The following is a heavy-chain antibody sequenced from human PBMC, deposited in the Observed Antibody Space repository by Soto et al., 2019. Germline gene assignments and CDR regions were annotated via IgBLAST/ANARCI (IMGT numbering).Heavy chain of an antibody. J-gene: IGHJ6*02. D-gene: IGHD2-2*01. CDR1: GYTFTSYA. V-gene: IGHV1-3*01. CDR3: ERRGGNRFWIPAAPIVDCGMDV. Sequence: ASVKVSFKASGYTFTSYAMHWVRQAPGQRLEWMGWINAGNGNTKYSQKFQGRVTITRDTSASTAYMELSSLRSEDTAVYYCERRGGNRFWIPAAPIVDCGMDVWGQGITVTVSS. CDR2: INAGNGNT.